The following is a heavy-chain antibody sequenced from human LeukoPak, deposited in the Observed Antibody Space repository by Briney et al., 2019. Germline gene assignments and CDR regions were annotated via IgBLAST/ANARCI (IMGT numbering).Heavy chain of an antibody. V-gene: IGHV3-74*01. CDR1: GSTLSSSW. CDR3: ARDSGTQGPYYYGLDV. J-gene: IGHJ6*02. CDR2: ISSGGGSR. Sequence: GGSLRLSCAASGSTLSSSWMHWVRQVPGRGLVWVSRISSGGGSRGYADSVKGRFTISRDNAKTTLYLQMNSLRPEDTAVYYCARDSGTQGPYYYGLDVWGQGTTVTVSS. D-gene: IGHD1-7*01.